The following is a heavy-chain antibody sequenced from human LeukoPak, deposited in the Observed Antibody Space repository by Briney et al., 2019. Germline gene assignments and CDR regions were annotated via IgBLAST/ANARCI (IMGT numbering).Heavy chain of an antibody. V-gene: IGHV1-69*05. CDR3: ARALYCSSTSCYGVYYMDV. CDR1: GGTFSSYA. D-gene: IGHD2-2*01. J-gene: IGHJ6*03. Sequence: ASVKVSCKASGGTFSSYAISWVRQAPGQGLEWMGGIIPIFGTANYAQKFQGRVTITTDESTSTAYMELSSLRSEDTAVYYCARALYCSSTSCYGVYYMDVWGKGTTVTVSS. CDR2: IIPIFGTA.